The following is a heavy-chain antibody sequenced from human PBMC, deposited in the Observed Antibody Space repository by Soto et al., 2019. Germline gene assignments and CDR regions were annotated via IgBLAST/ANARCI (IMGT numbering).Heavy chain of an antibody. CDR2: VSWNSNTV. CDR3: AKDTQGFYDGTDSYGGFDY. V-gene: IGHV3-9*01. J-gene: IGHJ4*02. Sequence: GGSLRLACAASGFTFSSYAMSGVRQAQEKGLEWVSGVSWNSNTVHYADSVKGRFTISRDNAKNSLYLEMNSLRVEDTALYFCAKDTQGFYDGTDSYGGFDYWGQGALVTVSS. CDR1: GFTFSSYA. D-gene: IGHD3-22*01.